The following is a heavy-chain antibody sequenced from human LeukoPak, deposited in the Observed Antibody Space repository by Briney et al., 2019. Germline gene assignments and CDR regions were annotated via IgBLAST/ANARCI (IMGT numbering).Heavy chain of an antibody. Sequence: GGSLRLSCAASGFTFSSYGMSWVRQAPGKGLEWVSRIITSSDRTYYADSVKGRFTISRDNSKNTLYLQMNSLRAEDTAIYYCAKGQRYNWDDDVVDMWGQGTMVIVSS. J-gene: IGHJ3*02. CDR2: IITSSDRT. CDR1: GFTFSSYG. V-gene: IGHV3-23*01. D-gene: IGHD1-20*01. CDR3: AKGQRYNWDDDVVDM.